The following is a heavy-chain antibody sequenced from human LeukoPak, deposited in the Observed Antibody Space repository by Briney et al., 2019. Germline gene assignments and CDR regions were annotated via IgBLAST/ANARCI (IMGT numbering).Heavy chain of an antibody. CDR1: GGSISSYY. CDR2: IYYSGST. V-gene: IGHV4-59*08. D-gene: IGHD6-19*01. J-gene: IGHJ5*02. CDR3: AAEEVAGKGGYNWFDP. Sequence: SETLSLTCTVSGGSISSYYWSWIRQPPGKGLEWIGYIYYSGSTYYNPSLKSRVTTSVDTSKNQFSLKLSSVTAADTAVYYCAAEEVAGKGGYNWFDPWGQGTLVTVSS.